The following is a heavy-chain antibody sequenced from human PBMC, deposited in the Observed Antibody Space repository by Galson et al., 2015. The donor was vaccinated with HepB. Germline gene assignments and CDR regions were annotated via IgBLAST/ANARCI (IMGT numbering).Heavy chain of an antibody. Sequence: SLRLSCAASGFTFSSYGMHWVRQAPGKGLEWVAVIWYDGSNKYYADSVKGRFTISRDNSKNTLYLQMNSLRAEDTAVYYCARDQAYCGGDCYSGYYGMDVWGQGTTVTVSS. J-gene: IGHJ6*02. V-gene: IGHV3-33*01. CDR3: ARDQAYCGGDCYSGYYGMDV. CDR1: GFTFSSYG. CDR2: IWYDGSNK. D-gene: IGHD2-21*02.